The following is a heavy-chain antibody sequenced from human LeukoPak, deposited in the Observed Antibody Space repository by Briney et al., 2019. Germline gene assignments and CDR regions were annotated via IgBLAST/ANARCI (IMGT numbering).Heavy chain of an antibody. CDR3: AREKRITMVRGVTSAPNWFDP. J-gene: IGHJ5*02. Sequence: ASVKVSCKASGYTFTSYYMHWVRQAPGQGLEWMGIINPSGGSTSYAQKFQGRVTMTRDTSTSTVYMELCSLRSEDTAVYYCAREKRITMVRGVTSAPNWFDPWGQGTLVTVSS. V-gene: IGHV1-46*01. CDR2: INPSGGST. CDR1: GYTFTSYY. D-gene: IGHD3-10*01.